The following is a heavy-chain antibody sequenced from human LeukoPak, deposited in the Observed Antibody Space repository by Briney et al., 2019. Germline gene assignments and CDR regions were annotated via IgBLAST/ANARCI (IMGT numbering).Heavy chain of an antibody. J-gene: IGHJ4*02. CDR3: STEDKYCTSSTCADY. CDR1: GYTFTTFH. Sequence: ASVKVSFKASGYTFTTFHMHWVRQAPGQGLEWMGRISPNNGDTNYAQKFHDRVTMTRDTSISTVYMELSRLRSDDTAVYFCSTEDKYCTSSTCADYWGQGTLVTVSS. V-gene: IGHV1-2*02. D-gene: IGHD2-2*01. CDR2: ISPNNGDT.